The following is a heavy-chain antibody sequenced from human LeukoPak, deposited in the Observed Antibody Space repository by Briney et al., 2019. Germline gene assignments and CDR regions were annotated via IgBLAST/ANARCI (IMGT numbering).Heavy chain of an antibody. J-gene: IGHJ4*02. D-gene: IGHD3-10*01. CDR2: IWYDGSNK. V-gene: IGHV3-33*01. CDR1: GFTFSSYV. CDR3: ATGSAYYFDY. Sequence: GRSLRLSCAASGFTFSSYVMHWVRQAPGKGLEWVAVIWYDGSNKYYADSVKGRFTISRDNSKNTLYLQMNSLRAEDTAVYYCATGSAYYFDYWGQGTLVTVSS.